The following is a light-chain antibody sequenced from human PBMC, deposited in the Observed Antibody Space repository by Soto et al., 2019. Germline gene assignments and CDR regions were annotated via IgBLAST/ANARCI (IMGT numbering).Light chain of an antibody. V-gene: IGKV3-11*02. CDR3: QQCNNLPRT. J-gene: IGKJ2*02. Sequence: EIVLTQSPATLSLSPGERATLSCRASQSVSICLAWYQHKPGQAPRLLMHDASNRATGIPARFSGIGSGRDFTLAISSLEPEDFAVYYCQQCNNLPRTFGQGTKLEIK. CDR2: DAS. CDR1: QSVSIC.